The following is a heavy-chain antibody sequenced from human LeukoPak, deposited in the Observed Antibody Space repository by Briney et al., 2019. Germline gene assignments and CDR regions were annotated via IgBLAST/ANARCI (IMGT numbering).Heavy chain of an antibody. CDR2: TSSSDAGK. J-gene: IGHJ4*02. D-gene: IGHD3-9*01. CDR1: GFSLSSYA. Sequence: GGSLRLSCTVSGFSLSSYALSWVRRAPGKGLEWVSATSSSDAGKYYADSVRGRFTISRGNSKNTVYLQMNSLRAEDTAVYYCAKDQTGRYFDWFPPGDYWGQGTLVTVSP. V-gene: IGHV3-23*01. CDR3: AKDQTGRYFDWFPPGDY.